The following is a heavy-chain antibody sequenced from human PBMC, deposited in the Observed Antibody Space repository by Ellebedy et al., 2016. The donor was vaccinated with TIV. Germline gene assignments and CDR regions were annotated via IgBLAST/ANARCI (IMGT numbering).Heavy chain of an antibody. J-gene: IGHJ5*02. CDR2: IHYRGST. CDR1: GGSIRDGAYY. Sequence: MPSETLSLTCTVSGGSIRDGAYYWDWIRQSPGKGLEWIGSIHYRGSTYDNPSLKSRLPISLDTSKNQFTLNLSSVTAADTAVYYCARDPALPRGRFDPWGQGILVTVSS. V-gene: IGHV4-39*06. CDR3: ARDPALPRGRFDP.